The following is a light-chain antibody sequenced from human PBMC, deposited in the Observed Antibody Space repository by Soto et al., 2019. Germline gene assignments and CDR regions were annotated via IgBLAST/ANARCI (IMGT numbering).Light chain of an antibody. CDR1: QSVSSSY. V-gene: IGKV3-20*01. CDR3: QQYGRSLET. Sequence: EIVFTQSPGTLCLSPGEIATLSCRASQSVSSSYLAWYQQKPGQAPRVLIYGASSRTAGIPDRFSGSGSGTDFTLTISRLEPEDFAVSNCQQYGRSLETVGQGIKVDIX. CDR2: GAS. J-gene: IGKJ1*01.